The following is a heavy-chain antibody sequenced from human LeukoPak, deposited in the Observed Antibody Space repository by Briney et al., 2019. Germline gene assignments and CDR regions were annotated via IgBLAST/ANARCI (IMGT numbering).Heavy chain of an antibody. CDR2: ISSGSGTI. Sequence: GGSLRLSCAASGFTFSTYSMNWVRQAPGKGLEWVSYISSGSGTIYYADSVKGRFTISRDNSKNTLYLQMNSLRAEDTAVYYCASRRGEQLALGYWGQGTLVTVSS. CDR3: ASRRGEQLALGY. J-gene: IGHJ4*02. V-gene: IGHV3-48*01. CDR1: GFTFSTYS. D-gene: IGHD6-6*01.